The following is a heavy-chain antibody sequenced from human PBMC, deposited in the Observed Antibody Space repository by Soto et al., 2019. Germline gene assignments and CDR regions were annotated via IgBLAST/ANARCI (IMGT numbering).Heavy chain of an antibody. V-gene: IGHV2-5*02. Sequence: QITLKESGPTLVKPTQTLTLTCTFSGFSLSTSGVGVGWIRQPPGKALEWLALIYWDDDKRYSPSLKSRLTIPKDPSKNQVVLTMPNMDPVDTAPYSCALDSAAMTGQGFDPWGQGNLVTVSS. D-gene: IGHD2-2*01. J-gene: IGHJ5*02. CDR2: IYWDDDK. CDR3: ALDSAAMTGQGFDP. CDR1: GFSLSTSGVG.